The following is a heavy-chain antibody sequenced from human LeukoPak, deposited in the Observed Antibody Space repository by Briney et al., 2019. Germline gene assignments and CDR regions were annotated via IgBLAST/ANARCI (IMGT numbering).Heavy chain of an antibody. Sequence: GGSLRLSCAASGFTLSSYWMHWVRQTPGKGPVWVSRINSDGSSTSYADSVKGRFTISRDNAKNTLYLQMNSLRAEDTAVYYCATSDYWGQGTLVTVSS. CDR3: ATSDY. CDR2: INSDGSST. CDR1: GFTLSSYW. V-gene: IGHV3-74*01. J-gene: IGHJ4*02.